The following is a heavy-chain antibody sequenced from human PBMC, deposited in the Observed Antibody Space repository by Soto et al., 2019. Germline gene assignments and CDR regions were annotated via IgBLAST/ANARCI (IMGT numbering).Heavy chain of an antibody. J-gene: IGHJ5*02. CDR2: IYNSGTT. CDR1: GGSVTSFY. Sequence: SETLSLTCSVSGGSVTSFYWSWIRQPPGKGLEWIGYIYNSGTTNYNPSLKSRVTTSVDTSKNQFSLRLSSVSAADTAVYYCARNKGFCTTTNCSHWFDPWGQGTLVTVSS. CDR3: ARNKGFCTTTNCSHWFDP. D-gene: IGHD2-2*01. V-gene: IGHV4-59*02.